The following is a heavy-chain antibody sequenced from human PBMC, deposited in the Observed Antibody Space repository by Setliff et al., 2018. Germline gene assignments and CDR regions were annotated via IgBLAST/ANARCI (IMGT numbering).Heavy chain of an antibody. CDR1: GGTFSTYG. D-gene: IGHD2-2*01. J-gene: IGHJ5*02. CDR3: ARYRVVPAALTWFDP. CDR2: SIPIFGTA. Sequence: SVKGSCKAAGGTFSTYGISWVRQAPGQGLEWMGGSIPIFGTANYAQKFQGRVTITADESTSTAYMELSSLRSEDTAVYYCARYRVVPAALTWFDPWGQGTLVTVSS. V-gene: IGHV1-69*13.